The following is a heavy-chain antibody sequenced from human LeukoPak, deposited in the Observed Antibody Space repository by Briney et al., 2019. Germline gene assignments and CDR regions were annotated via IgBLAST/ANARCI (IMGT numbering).Heavy chain of an antibody. V-gene: IGHV3-21*01. CDR1: GFTFSSYS. D-gene: IGHD6-13*01. CDR3: ARQKSIAANNYFGY. J-gene: IGHJ4*02. CDR2: ISSSSSYI. Sequence: GGSLRLSCAASGFTFSSYSMNWVRQAPGKGLEWVSSISSSSSYIYYADSVKGRFTISRDNAKNSLYLQMNSLRAEDTAVYYCARQKSIAANNYFGYWGQGTLVTVSS.